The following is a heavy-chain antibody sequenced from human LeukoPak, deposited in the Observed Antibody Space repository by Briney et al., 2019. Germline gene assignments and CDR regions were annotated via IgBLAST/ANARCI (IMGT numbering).Heavy chain of an antibody. CDR3: ARGSADMGFPVSDVQVAATTYFDY. CDR2: INHSGST. Sequence: SETLSLTCAVYGGSFSGYYWSWIRQPPGKGLEWIGEINHSGSTNYNPSLKSRVTISVDTSKNQFSLKLSSVTAADTAVYYCARGSADMGFPVSDVQVAATTYFDYWGQGTLVTVSS. D-gene: IGHD6-19*01. CDR1: GGSFSGYY. V-gene: IGHV4-34*01. J-gene: IGHJ4*02.